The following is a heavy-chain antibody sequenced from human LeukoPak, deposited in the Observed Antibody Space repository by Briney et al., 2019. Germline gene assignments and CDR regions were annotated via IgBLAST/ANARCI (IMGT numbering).Heavy chain of an antibody. J-gene: IGHJ4*02. V-gene: IGHV3-7*01. CDR1: GCAFSDLW. CDR2: IRHDGNAK. CDR3: ATSHDSAGND. D-gene: IGHD2-15*01. Sequence: GGSLRLSCAASGCAFSDLWMSWVRQAPGKGLEGVANIRHDGNAKNYVPSVRGRFTISRDNAKNSLYLQMNSMTVENTAVYYCATSHDSAGNDWGQGTLVTVSS.